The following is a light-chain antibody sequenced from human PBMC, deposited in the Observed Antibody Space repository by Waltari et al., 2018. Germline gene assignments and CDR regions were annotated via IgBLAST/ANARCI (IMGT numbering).Light chain of an antibody. CDR3: QQCHSYS. V-gene: IGKV1-5*03. CDR1: QSVRTW. J-gene: IGKJ2*01. Sequence: DIQMTQSPSTLSASVGDRVTITCRASQSVRTWLAWYQQKPGKAPKLLIYKSSSLESGLPARFSGSGSGTEFTLTISSLQPDDFATYYCQQCHSYSFGQGTKVEI. CDR2: KSS.